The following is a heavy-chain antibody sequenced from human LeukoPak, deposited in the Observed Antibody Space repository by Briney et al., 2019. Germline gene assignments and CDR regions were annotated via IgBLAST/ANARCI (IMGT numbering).Heavy chain of an antibody. CDR3: ARDPTTVTKGFDI. Sequence: SDTLTLTCTVSGGSISSHYWTWIRQSPGKGLEWIGYISYSGSTNYNPSLKSRVTLSVDTSKNQFSLKLSSVTAADTAVYYCARDPTTVTKGFDIWGQGTMVTVSS. CDR2: ISYSGST. CDR1: GGSISSHY. J-gene: IGHJ3*02. V-gene: IGHV4-59*11. D-gene: IGHD4-17*01.